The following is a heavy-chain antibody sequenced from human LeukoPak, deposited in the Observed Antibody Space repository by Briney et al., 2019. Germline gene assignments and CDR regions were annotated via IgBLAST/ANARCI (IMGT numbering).Heavy chain of an antibody. CDR2: INHSGSA. CDR1: GGSFSGYY. CDR3: ARVGSGAFDY. D-gene: IGHD3-10*01. Sequence: SETLSLTCAVYGGSFSGYYWSWIRQPPGKGLEWIGEINHSGSANYNPSLKSRVTISVDTSKNQFSLKLSSVTAADAAVYYCARVGSGAFDYWGQGTLVTVSS. V-gene: IGHV4-34*01. J-gene: IGHJ4*02.